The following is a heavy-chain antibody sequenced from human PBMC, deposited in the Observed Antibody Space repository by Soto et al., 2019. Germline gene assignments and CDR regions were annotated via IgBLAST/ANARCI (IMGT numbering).Heavy chain of an antibody. J-gene: IGHJ5*01. CDR3: ATARRGTVSLLAA. CDR1: GYPSSDNH. CDR2: LNPYSGAT. Sequence: QVQLVQSGAELRKPGASVKVSCKASGYPSSDNHIHWVRQAPGQGLEWMGWLNPYSGATTYAPKYQGRITLTRDTSLSTSYMELNGLNSDDTAVYFCATARRGTVSLLAAWGQGTLVTVSS. V-gene: IGHV1-2*02. D-gene: IGHD4-4*01.